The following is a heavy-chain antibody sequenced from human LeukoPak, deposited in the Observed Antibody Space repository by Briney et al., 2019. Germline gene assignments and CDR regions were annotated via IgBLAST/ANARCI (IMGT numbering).Heavy chain of an antibody. Sequence: GASVKVSCKTSGYTFVNYGINWVRPAPGQGLEWMGWISLKSGSAGYAQRVQGRVTLTTDTSTNTAYMELRSLRADDTAVYYCARVSYLRPYQLDSWGQGTLVSISS. D-gene: IGHD2-2*01. CDR3: ARVSYLRPYQLDS. CDR1: GYTFVNYG. J-gene: IGHJ4*02. V-gene: IGHV1-18*01. CDR2: ISLKSGSA.